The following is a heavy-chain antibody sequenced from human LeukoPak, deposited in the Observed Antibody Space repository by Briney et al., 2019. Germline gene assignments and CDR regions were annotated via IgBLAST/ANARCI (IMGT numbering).Heavy chain of an antibody. J-gene: IGHJ3*02. CDR2: ISGSGGST. V-gene: IGHV3-23*01. D-gene: IGHD3-22*01. CDR1: GFTFSSYA. CDR3: ARSDSSGYGDAFDI. Sequence: PGGSLRLSCAASGFTFSSYAMSWVRQAPGKGLEWVSAISGSGGSTYYADSVKGRFTISRDNAKNSLYLQMNSLRAEDTALYYCARSDSSGYGDAFDIWGQGTMVTVSS.